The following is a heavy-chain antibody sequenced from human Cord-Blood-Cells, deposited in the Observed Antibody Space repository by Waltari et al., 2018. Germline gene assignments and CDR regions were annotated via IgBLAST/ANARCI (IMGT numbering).Heavy chain of an antibody. CDR3: AKAEEEDYFDY. CDR2: ISGSGGST. V-gene: IGHV3-23*01. Sequence: EVQLLGVGGGLVQPGGSLRLSWSASGFTFRRYALRWVRQAPGKGLEWVSAISGSGGSTYYADSVKGRFTISRDNSKNTLYLQMNSLRAEDTAVYYCAKAEEEDYFDYWGQGTLVTVSS. CDR1: GFTFRRYA. J-gene: IGHJ4*02.